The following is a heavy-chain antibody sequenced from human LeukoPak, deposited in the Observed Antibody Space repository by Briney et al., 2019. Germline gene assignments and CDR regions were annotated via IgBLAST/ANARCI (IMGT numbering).Heavy chain of an antibody. CDR1: GFTFSSYG. V-gene: IGHV3-30*18. D-gene: IGHD1-26*01. Sequence: PGGSLRLSCAASGFTFSSYGMHWVRQAPGKGLEWVAVISYDGSNKYYADSVKGRFTISRDNSKSTLYLQMNSLRAEDTAVYYCAKADSGSYYNYYYYGMDVWGQGTTVTVSS. J-gene: IGHJ6*02. CDR2: ISYDGSNK. CDR3: AKADSGSYYNYYYYGMDV.